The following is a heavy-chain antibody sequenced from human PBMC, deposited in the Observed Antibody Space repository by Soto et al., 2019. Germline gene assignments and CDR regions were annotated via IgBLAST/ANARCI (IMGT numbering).Heavy chain of an antibody. CDR1: GFTFTSST. CDR3: AAGKYDFWSGYDY. D-gene: IGHD3-3*01. CDR2: IVVGSGNT. J-gene: IGHJ4*02. V-gene: IGHV1-58*02. Sequence: SVKVSCKASGFTFTSSTMQWVRQARGQRLEWVGWIVVGSGNTNYAQKFQGRVTITRDMSTSTAYMELSSLRSEDTAVYYCAAGKYDFWSGYDYWGQGTQVTVSS.